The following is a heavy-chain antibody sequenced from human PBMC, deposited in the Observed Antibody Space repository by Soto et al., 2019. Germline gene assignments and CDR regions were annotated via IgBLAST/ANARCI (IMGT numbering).Heavy chain of an antibody. Sequence: QVQLQESGPGLVKPSETLSLTCTVSGGSISSYYWTWLRQPPGKGLEWIGYINYSGTTNYNPSLKSRVTRSIDTSKNQFTRKLSSVTAADTAVYYCARVKRLAYYYCYGMDVWGQGTTVLVSS. CDR1: GGSISSYY. V-gene: IGHV4-59*01. D-gene: IGHD6-25*01. CDR3: ARVKRLAYYYCYGMDV. J-gene: IGHJ6*02. CDR2: INYSGTT.